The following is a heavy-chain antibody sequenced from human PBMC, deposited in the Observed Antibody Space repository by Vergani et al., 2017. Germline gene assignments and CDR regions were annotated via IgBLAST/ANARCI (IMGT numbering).Heavy chain of an antibody. CDR2: ISSSGSTI. D-gene: IGHD3-9*01. Sequence: EVQLLESGGGLVQPGGSLRLSCAASGFTFSSYEMNWVRQAPGKGLEWVSYISSSGSTIYYADSVKGRFTISRDNAKNSLYLQMNSLRAEDTAVYYCARDLDTYYDMLTGYLTYYYYYGMDVWGQGTTVTVSS. CDR1: GFTFSSYE. V-gene: IGHV3-48*03. CDR3: ARDLDTYYDMLTGYLTYYYYYGMDV. J-gene: IGHJ6*02.